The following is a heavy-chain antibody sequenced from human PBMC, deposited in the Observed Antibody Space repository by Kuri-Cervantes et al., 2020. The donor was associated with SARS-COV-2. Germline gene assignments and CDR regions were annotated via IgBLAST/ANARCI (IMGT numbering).Heavy chain of an antibody. CDR2: IYSGGST. D-gene: IGHD5-18*01. J-gene: IGHJ4*02. Sequence: LSLTCAASGFTVSSNYVSWVRQAPGKGLEWVSVIYSGGSTYYADSVKGRFTISRDNSKNTLYLQMNSLRAEDTAVYYCARDGDTAMVIGYWGQGTLVTVSS. CDR3: ARDGDTAMVIGY. CDR1: GFTVSSNY. V-gene: IGHV3-66*01.